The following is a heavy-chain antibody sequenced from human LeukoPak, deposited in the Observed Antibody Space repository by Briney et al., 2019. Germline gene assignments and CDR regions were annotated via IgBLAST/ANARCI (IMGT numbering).Heavy chain of an antibody. D-gene: IGHD3-3*01. CDR2: ISSRGST. CDR3: ARLNPLEHLFSFYFDS. V-gene: IGHV4-39*01. Sequence: KPSETLSLTCSVSGDSISNGHYYWGWIRQPPGKGLEWLATISSRGSTFHNPSLKSRVTISVDTSKNQISLNLSSVTASDTSLYHCARLNPLEHLFSFYFDSWGQGILATVSS. CDR1: GDSISNGHYY. J-gene: IGHJ4*02.